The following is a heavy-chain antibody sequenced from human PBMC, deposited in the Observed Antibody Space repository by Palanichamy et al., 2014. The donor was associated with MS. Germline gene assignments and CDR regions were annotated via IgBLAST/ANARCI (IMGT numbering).Heavy chain of an antibody. CDR3: ARTRMTTVTTFYYYYYGMDV. CDR1: GYTFTGYY. D-gene: IGHD4-17*01. J-gene: IGHJ6*02. V-gene: IGHV1-2*02. Sequence: VQLVQSGAEVKKPGASVKVSCKASGYTFTGYYMHWVRQAPGQGLEWMGWINPNSGGTNYAQKFQGRVTMTRDTSISTAYMELSRLRSDDTAVYYCARTRMTTVTTFYYYYYGMDVWGQGTTVTVSS. CDR2: INPNSGGT.